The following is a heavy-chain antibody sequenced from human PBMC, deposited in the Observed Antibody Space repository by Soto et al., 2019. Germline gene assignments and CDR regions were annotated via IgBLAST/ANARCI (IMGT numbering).Heavy chain of an antibody. V-gene: IGHV1-18*04. CDR1: GYTFTSYG. CDR2: ISAYNGNT. Sequence: GVSVKVSCKASGYTFTSYGISWVRQAPGQGLEWMGWISAYNGNTNYAQKLQGRVTMTTDTSTSTAYMELRSLRSDDTAVYYCAREEQVVAVAGPNYYYYGMDVWGQGTTVTVSS. D-gene: IGHD6-19*01. CDR3: AREEQVVAVAGPNYYYYGMDV. J-gene: IGHJ6*02.